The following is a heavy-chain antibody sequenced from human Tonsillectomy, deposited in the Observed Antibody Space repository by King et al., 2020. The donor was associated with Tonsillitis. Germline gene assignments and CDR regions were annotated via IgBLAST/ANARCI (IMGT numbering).Heavy chain of an antibody. V-gene: IGHV3-30*02. CDR1: GFTFRNYD. CDR2: IQYDGTKE. CDR3: AKLVQLWETRPVDY. Sequence: VQLVESGGGVVQPGGSLRLSCEATGFTFRNYDIHWVRQAPGEGLEWVAFIQYDGTKEHYGDSVKGRFTISRDNSKNTVYLQMSSLRAEDTGVYYCAKLVQLWETRPVDYWGQGTLVTVSS. D-gene: IGHD5-18*01. J-gene: IGHJ4*02.